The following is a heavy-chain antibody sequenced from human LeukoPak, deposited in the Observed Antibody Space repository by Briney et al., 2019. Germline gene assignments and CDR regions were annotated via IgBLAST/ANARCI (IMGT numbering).Heavy chain of an antibody. J-gene: IGHJ4*02. CDR3: VRQAQEDY. CDR1: GFDFNTFG. Sequence: TGGSLRLSCVASGFDFNTFGMHWVRQAPDTGLEWVAVISWDGSDKYYADSVKGRFTISRDNSKNTLYLQMDSLRSGDTGVYYCVRQAQEDYWGQGTLVTVSS. CDR2: ISWDGSDK. V-gene: IGHV3-30*03.